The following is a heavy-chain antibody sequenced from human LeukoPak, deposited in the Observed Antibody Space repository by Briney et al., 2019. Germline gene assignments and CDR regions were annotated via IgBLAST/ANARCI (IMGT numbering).Heavy chain of an antibody. Sequence: GGSLRLSCAASGFTFSSYEMNWVRQAPGKGLEWVSYISSSGSTIYYADSVKGRFTISRGNAKNSLYLQMNSLRAEDTAVYYCARVEEDAFDIWGQGTMVTVSS. CDR2: ISSSGSTI. CDR3: ARVEEDAFDI. V-gene: IGHV3-48*03. CDR1: GFTFSSYE. J-gene: IGHJ3*02.